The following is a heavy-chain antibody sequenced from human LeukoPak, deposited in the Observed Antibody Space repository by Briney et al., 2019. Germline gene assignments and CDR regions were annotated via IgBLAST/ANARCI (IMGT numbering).Heavy chain of an antibody. Sequence: VASVKVSCKASGYTFTHHGISWVRQAPGQGLEWMGWISCYNGDTMYAQNVQGRVTMTTDTSTSTAYMELRSLRSDDTAVYYCAREGRYYYDSSGYYTNIDCWGQGTLVTVSS. J-gene: IGHJ4*02. CDR2: ISCYNGDT. CDR3: AREGRYYYDSSGYYTNIDC. CDR1: GYTFTHHG. V-gene: IGHV1-18*01. D-gene: IGHD3-22*01.